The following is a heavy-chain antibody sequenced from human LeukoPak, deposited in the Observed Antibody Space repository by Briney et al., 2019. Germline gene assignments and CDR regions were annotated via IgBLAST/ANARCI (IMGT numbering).Heavy chain of an antibody. J-gene: IGHJ4*02. D-gene: IGHD5-18*01. CDR3: APHRGYSYPTFFAY. V-gene: IGHV3-15*05. CDR1: GFTFSIAS. Sequence: PGGSLRLSCAASGFTFSIASMSWVRQAPGKGLEWVGRIKTKADGGTTDYSAPVKGRFTISRDDSTNTLFLQMNSLKTEDTAVYYCAPHRGYSYPTFFAYWGRGTRVTVSS. CDR2: IKTKADGGTT.